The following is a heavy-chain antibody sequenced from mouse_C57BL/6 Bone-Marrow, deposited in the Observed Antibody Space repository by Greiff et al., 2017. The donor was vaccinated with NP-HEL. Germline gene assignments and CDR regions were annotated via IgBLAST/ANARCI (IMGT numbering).Heavy chain of an antibody. CDR3: TRGRELRPFDY. CDR2: IDPSDSDT. Sequence: QVQLQQPGAELVRPGSSVKLSCKASGYTFTSYWMHWVKQRPIQGLEWIGNIDPSDSDTHYNQKFKDKATLTVDKSSSTAYMQLSSLTSEDSAVYYCTRGRELRPFDYWGQGTTLTVSS. D-gene: IGHD2-4*01. V-gene: IGHV1-52*01. J-gene: IGHJ2*01. CDR1: GYTFTSYW.